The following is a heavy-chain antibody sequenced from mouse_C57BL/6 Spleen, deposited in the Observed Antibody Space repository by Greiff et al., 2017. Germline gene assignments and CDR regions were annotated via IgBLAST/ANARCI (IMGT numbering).Heavy chain of an antibody. Sequence: QVQLQQPGAELVRPGSSVKLSCKASGYTFTSYWMHWVKQRPIQGLEWIGNIDPSDSETHYNQKFKDKATLTVDKSSSTAYMQLSSLTSEDSAVYYCARGYGPGYLDDWGQGTTLTVSS. CDR1: GYTFTSYW. J-gene: IGHJ2*01. CDR3: ARGYGPGYLDD. V-gene: IGHV1-52*01. D-gene: IGHD1-1*01. CDR2: IDPSDSET.